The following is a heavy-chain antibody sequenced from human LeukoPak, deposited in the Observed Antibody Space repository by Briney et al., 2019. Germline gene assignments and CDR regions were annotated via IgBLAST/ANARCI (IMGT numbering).Heavy chain of an antibody. J-gene: IGHJ5*02. Sequence: SVTVSCKASGGTFSSYAISWVRQAPGQGLEWMGGIIPIFGTANYAQKFQGRVTITADKSTSTAYMELSSLRSEDTAVYYCARGLRQLAGYNWFDPWGQGTLVTVSS. D-gene: IGHD6-6*01. CDR3: ARGLRQLAGYNWFDP. V-gene: IGHV1-69*06. CDR2: IIPIFGTA. CDR1: GGTFSSYA.